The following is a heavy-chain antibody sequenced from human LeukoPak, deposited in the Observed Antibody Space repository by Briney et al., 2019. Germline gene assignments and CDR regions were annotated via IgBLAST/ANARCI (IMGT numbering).Heavy chain of an antibody. CDR2: IYYSGSA. J-gene: IGHJ4*02. D-gene: IGHD6-19*01. CDR1: GGSISSYF. V-gene: IGHV4-59*01. Sequence: SETLSLTCTVSGGSISSYFWSWIRQPPGKGLEWIGYIYYSGSANYNPSLKSRVTISVDTSKNQFSLKLSSVTAADTAVYYCARAAGTYYFDYWGQGTLVTVSS. CDR3: ARAAGTYYFDY.